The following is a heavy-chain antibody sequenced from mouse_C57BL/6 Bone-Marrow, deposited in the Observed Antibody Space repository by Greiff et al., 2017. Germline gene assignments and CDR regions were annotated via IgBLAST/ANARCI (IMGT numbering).Heavy chain of an antibody. CDR1: GYTFTSYW. D-gene: IGHD1-1*01. Sequence: VQLQQPGAELVMPGASVKLSCKASGYTFTSYWMHWVKQRPGQGLEWIGEIDPSDSYTNYNQKFKGQSTLTVDKSSSTADMQLSSLTSEDSAVYYWARGGTTVGAKDYWGQGTTLTVSS. V-gene: IGHV1-69*01. CDR3: ARGGTTVGAKDY. CDR2: IDPSDSYT. J-gene: IGHJ2*01.